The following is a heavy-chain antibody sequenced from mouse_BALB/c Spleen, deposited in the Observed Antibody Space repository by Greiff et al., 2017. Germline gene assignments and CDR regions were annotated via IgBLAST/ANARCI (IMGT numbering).Heavy chain of an antibody. V-gene: IGHV1-9*01. D-gene: IGHD1-1*01. Sequence: QVQLQQSGAELMKPGASVKISCKATGYTFSSYWIEWVKQRPGHGLEWIGEILPGSGSTNYNEKFKGKATFTADTSSNTAYMQLSSLTSEDSAVYYCERWGYYGSREYAMDYWGQGTSVTVSS. CDR2: ILPGSGST. CDR3: ERWGYYGSREYAMDY. CDR1: GYTFSSYW. J-gene: IGHJ4*01.